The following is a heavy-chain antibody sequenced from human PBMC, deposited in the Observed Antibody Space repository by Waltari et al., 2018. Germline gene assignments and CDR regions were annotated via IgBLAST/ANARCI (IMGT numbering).Heavy chain of an antibody. CDR2: INPNSGGT. D-gene: IGHD3-10*01. J-gene: IGHJ4*02. V-gene: IGHV1-2*06. CDR3: ARERITMVRGAPDY. CDR1: GYTFTGYY. Sequence: QVQLVQSGAEVKKPGASVKVSCKASGYTFTGYYMHWVRQAPGQGLEWMGRINPNSGGTNYAQKFQGRVTMTRDTSISTAYMDLSRLRSDDTAVYYCARERITMVRGAPDYWGQGTLVTVSS.